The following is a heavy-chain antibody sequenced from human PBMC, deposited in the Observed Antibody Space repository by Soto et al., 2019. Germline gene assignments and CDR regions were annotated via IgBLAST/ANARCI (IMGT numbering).Heavy chain of an antibody. CDR2: IIPIFGTA. J-gene: IGHJ3*02. CDR3: ASPLYYDSSGQHRDAFDI. V-gene: IGHV1-69*06. D-gene: IGHD3-22*01. CDR1: GGTFSSYA. Sequence: GASVKVSFKASGGTFSSYAISWVRQAPGQGLEWMGGIIPIFGTANYAQKFQGRVTITADKSTSTAYMELSSLRSEDTAVYYCASPLYYDSSGQHRDAFDIWGQGTMVTVSS.